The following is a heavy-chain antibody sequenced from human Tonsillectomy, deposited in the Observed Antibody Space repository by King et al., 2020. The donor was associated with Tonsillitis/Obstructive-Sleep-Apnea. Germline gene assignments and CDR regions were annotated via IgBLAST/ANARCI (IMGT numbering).Heavy chain of an antibody. CDR1: GFTLRPYW. V-gene: IGHV3-74*01. CDR2: INIDGSRT. D-gene: IGHD4-11*01. CDR3: ARESETVTVDH. J-gene: IGHJ4*02. Sequence: VQLVESGGGVVQPGGSLRLSCAASGFTLRPYWMHWVRQAPGKGLVWVARINIDGSRTDYADSVKDRFIIFRDNAKNTVYLEMDSLRADDTAVYFCARESETVTVDHWGQGTLVTVSS.